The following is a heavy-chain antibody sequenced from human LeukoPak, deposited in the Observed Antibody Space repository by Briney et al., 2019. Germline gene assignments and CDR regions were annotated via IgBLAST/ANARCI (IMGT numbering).Heavy chain of an antibody. V-gene: IGHV3-64D*06. J-gene: IGHJ4*02. Sequence: GGSLRLSCAASGFPFSSYAMHWVRQAPGKGLEYVSAISPDGGNTYYADSVKGRFSISRDNSKNTLYLQMSSLRPEDTAVYYCVPKGTEGYWGQGTLVTVSS. CDR1: GFPFSSYA. CDR3: VPKGTEGY. CDR2: ISPDGGNT.